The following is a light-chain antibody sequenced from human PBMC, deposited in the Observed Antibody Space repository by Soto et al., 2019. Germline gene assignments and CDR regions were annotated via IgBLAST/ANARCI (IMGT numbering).Light chain of an antibody. CDR2: EVS. Sequence: QSALTQPPSASGSPGQSVTISCTGTSSDVGGYNYVSWYQQHPGKAPKLTIYEVSKRPSGVPDRFSGSKSGNTASLTVSGLQAEDEADYYCSSYAGTNFVVFGGGTKVTVL. CDR3: SSYAGTNFVV. V-gene: IGLV2-8*01. J-gene: IGLJ2*01. CDR1: SSDVGGYNY.